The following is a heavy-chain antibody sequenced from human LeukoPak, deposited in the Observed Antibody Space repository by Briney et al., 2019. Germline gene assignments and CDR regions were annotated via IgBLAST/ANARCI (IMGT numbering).Heavy chain of an antibody. Sequence: GGSLRLSCASSVFSFITYGMHSVRQGPGKGLEGVAGVWYDGSKTYYADSVKGRFTISRDNPKNTVFLQMNSVRAEDTAVYYCAKSGVGSFYYFGHWGLGALVTVS. CDR1: VFSFITYG. V-gene: IGHV3-33*06. D-gene: IGHD3-3*02. J-gene: IGHJ4*02. CDR2: VWYDGSKT. CDR3: AKSGVGSFYYFGH.